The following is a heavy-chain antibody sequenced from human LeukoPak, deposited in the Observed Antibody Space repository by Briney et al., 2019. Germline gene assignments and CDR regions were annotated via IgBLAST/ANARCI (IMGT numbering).Heavy chain of an antibody. CDR3: ARAGYSYGTGYYFDY. CDR1: GGSISSYY. V-gene: IGHV4-59*01. Sequence: PWETLSLTCPASGGSISSYYWSWIRLPPGKGREGIGYIYYTGATYYNPSLKSRVTISLDTSKNQFSLKLSSVTAADAAVYYCARAGYSYGTGYYFDYWGQGALVTVSS. D-gene: IGHD5-18*01. CDR2: IYYTGAT. J-gene: IGHJ4*02.